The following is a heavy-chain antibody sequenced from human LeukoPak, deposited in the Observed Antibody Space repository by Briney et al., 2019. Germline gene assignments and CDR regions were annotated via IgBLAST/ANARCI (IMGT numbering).Heavy chain of an antibody. CDR1: GGTFSSYA. V-gene: IGHV1-69*13. D-gene: IGHD4-11*01. CDR3: ARDLIGGPTVTTDYYYYGMDV. J-gene: IGHJ6*02. Sequence: SVKVSCTASGGTFSSYAINWVRQAPGQGLEWMGGIIPIFGTANYAQKFQGRVTITADESTSTAYMELSSLRSEDTAVYYCARDLIGGPTVTTDYYYYGMDVWGQGTTVTVSS. CDR2: IIPIFGTA.